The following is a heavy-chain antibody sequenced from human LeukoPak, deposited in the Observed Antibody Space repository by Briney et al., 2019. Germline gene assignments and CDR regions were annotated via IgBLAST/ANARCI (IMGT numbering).Heavy chain of an antibody. J-gene: IGHJ5*02. Sequence: SETLSLTCAVYGGSFSGYYWSWIRQPPGKGLEWIGEINHSGSTNYNPSLKSRVTISVDTSKNQFSLKLSSVTAADTAVYYCARSPPCSWYMGNWFDPWGQGTLVTVSS. D-gene: IGHD6-13*01. V-gene: IGHV4-34*01. CDR2: INHSGST. CDR1: GGSFSGYY. CDR3: ARSPPCSWYMGNWFDP.